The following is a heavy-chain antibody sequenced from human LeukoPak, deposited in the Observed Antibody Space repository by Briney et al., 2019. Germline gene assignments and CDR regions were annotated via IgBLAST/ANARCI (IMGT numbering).Heavy chain of an antibody. D-gene: IGHD3-16*01. Sequence: ASVKVSCKASGYTFTSYGISWVRQAPGQGLEWMRWISAYNGNTNYAQKLQGRVTMTTDTSTSTAYMELRSLRSDDTAVYYCARDLGRTFAPGIDYWGQGTLVTVSS. CDR3: ARDLGRTFAPGIDY. J-gene: IGHJ4*02. V-gene: IGHV1-18*04. CDR1: GYTFTSYG. CDR2: ISAYNGNT.